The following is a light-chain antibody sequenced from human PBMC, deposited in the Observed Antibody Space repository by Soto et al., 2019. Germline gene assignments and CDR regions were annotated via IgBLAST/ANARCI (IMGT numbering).Light chain of an antibody. CDR1: QSVSSSY. V-gene: IGKV3-20*01. J-gene: IGKJ5*01. Sequence: TQSPATLSASPGERATLSCRASQSVSSSYLAWYQQKPGQAPRLLIYDASGRATGIPDRFSGSGSGTDFTLTISRLEPEDSAVYYCQQYGGSPSITFGQGTRLEIK. CDR2: DAS. CDR3: QQYGGSPSIT.